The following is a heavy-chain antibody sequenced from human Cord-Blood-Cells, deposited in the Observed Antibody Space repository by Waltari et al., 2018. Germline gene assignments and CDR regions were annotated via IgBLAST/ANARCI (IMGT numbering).Heavy chain of an antibody. J-gene: IGHJ4*02. CDR3: ARQLRTMVRGVIITYFDY. Sequence: EVQLVQSGAEVKKPGESLKISCKGSGYSFTSYWIGWVRQMPGKGREWMGIIYPGDSDTRYSPSFQGQVTISADKSISTAYLQWSSLKASDTAMYYCARQLRTMVRGVIITYFDYWGQGTLVTVSS. CDR1: GYSFTSYW. CDR2: IYPGDSDT. D-gene: IGHD3-10*01. V-gene: IGHV5-51*01.